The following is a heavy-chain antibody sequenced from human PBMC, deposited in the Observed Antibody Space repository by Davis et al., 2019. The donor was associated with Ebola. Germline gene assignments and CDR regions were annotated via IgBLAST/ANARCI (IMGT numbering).Heavy chain of an antibody. V-gene: IGHV3-11*04. CDR1: GFTFSDYY. J-gene: IGHJ6*03. CDR2: ISSSSSTI. D-gene: IGHD2-2*01. Sequence: PGGSLRLSCAASGFTFSDYYMSWICQAPGKGLEWVSYISSSSSTIYYADSVKGRFTISRDNAKNSLYLQMNSLRDEDTAVYYCARDKQYQLLLDGYYYYYMDGWGKGTTVTVSS. CDR3: ARDKQYQLLLDGYYYYYMDG.